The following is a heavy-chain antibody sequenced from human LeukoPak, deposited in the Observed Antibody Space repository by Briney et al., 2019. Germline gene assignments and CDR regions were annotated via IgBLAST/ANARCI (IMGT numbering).Heavy chain of an antibody. J-gene: IGHJ6*03. CDR1: RGTFISYV. D-gene: IGHD1-26*01. Sequence: SVKVSCKPARGTFISYVISWVRQAAGQGGEWMGGMIPIFGTADYAQKFQGRVTITADESTSTAYMERSSLRSEDTAVYYCAKDGGSYYYYYYYMDVWGKGTTVTISS. CDR2: MIPIFGTA. V-gene: IGHV1-69*13. CDR3: AKDGGSYYYYYYYMDV.